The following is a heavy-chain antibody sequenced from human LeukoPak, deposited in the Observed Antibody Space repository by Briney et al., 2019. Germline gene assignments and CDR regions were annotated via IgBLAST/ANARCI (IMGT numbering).Heavy chain of an antibody. V-gene: IGHV3-66*02. CDR2: IYSDGVT. CDR3: ARDRAEGKTWVEFDP. Sequence: GGSLRLSCAASGFIVNSYAMSWVRQAPGKGLAWVSLIYSDGVTQYADSVKGRFTVSRDNSKNTLYLQMNSLRDEDTAVYFCARDRAEGKTWVEFDPWGQGTLVTVSS. CDR1: GFIVNSYA. J-gene: IGHJ5*02.